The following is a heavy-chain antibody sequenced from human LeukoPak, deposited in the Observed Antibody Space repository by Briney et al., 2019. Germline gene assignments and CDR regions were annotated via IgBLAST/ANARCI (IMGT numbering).Heavy chain of an antibody. CDR3: AREDYSNYGEGAVYFDY. D-gene: IGHD4-11*01. J-gene: IGHJ4*02. Sequence: GASVKVFCKASGYTFTSYYMHWVRQAPGQGLEWMGIINPSGGSTSYAQKFQGRVTMTRDMSTSTVYMELSSLRSEDTAVYYCAREDYSNYGEGAVYFDYWGQGTLVTVSS. V-gene: IGHV1-46*01. CDR1: GYTFTSYY. CDR2: INPSGGST.